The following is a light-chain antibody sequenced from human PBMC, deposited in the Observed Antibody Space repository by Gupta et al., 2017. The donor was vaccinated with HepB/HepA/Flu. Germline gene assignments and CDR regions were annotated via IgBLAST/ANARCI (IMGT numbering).Light chain of an antibody. V-gene: IGLV2-14*03. Sequence: QSALTQPASVSGSLGQSITIPCTGTSSDIGAYNHVFWYQPHSGKTPKLMIYDVSNRPSGVPNRFSGSKSGNTASLTISGLQAEDDADYYCSSLTTKNTLVFGGGTKLTVL. J-gene: IGLJ2*01. CDR2: DVS. CDR1: SSDIGAYNH. CDR3: SSLTTKNTLV.